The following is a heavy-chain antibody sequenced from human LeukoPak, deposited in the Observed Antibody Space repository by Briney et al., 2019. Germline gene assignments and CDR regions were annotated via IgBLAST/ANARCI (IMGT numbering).Heavy chain of an antibody. CDR2: INPSGGST. D-gene: IGHD4-17*01. Sequence: ASVKVSCKASGYTFTSYYMHWVRQAPGQGLEWMGIINPSGGSTSYAQKFQGRVTMTTDTSTSTAYMELRSLRSDDTAVYYCARCIPTVTTGDYWGQGTLVTVSS. CDR1: GYTFTSYY. V-gene: IGHV1-46*01. J-gene: IGHJ4*02. CDR3: ARCIPTVTTGDY.